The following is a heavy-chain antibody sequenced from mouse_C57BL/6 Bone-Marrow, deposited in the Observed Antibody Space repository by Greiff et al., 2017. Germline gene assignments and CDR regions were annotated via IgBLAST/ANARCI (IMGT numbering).Heavy chain of an antibody. Sequence: QVQLQQSGAELVKPGASVKLSCKASGYTFTEYTIHWVKQRSGQGLEWIGWFYPGSGSIKYNEKFKDKATLTADKSSSTVYMELSRLTSEDSAVYFCARHEEVGGDGNDPAWFAYWGQGTLVTVSA. J-gene: IGHJ3*01. CDR2: FYPGSGSI. CDR3: ARHEEVGGDGNDPAWFAY. D-gene: IGHD2-2*01. CDR1: GYTFTEYT. V-gene: IGHV1-62-2*01.